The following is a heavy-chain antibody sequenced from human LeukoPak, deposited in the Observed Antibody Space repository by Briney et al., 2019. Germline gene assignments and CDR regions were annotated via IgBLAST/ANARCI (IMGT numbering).Heavy chain of an antibody. CDR2: IYYTGST. CDR3: ARGKRRGYYDISGFDH. CDR1: GGYISSYY. D-gene: IGHD3-22*01. V-gene: IGHV4-59*12. J-gene: IGHJ4*02. Sequence: SSETLSLTCTVSGGYISSYYWRWIRQPPGKGLEWIGYIYYTGSTNYSPSLKNRVTISVDTSKNQFSLKLSSVTAADTAVYYCARGKRRGYYDISGFDHWGQGTLVTVSS.